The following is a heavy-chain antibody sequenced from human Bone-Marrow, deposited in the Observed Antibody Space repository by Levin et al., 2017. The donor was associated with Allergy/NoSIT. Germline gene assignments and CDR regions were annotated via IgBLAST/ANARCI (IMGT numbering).Heavy chain of an antibody. CDR1: GFTFSAFT. Sequence: GGSLRLSCVASGFTFSAFTMHWVRQIPGKGLEWVSSITSGSTYKHYADSLEARFTISRDDAKTSRYLHMYSLRAEDTAVYYCATDPNNSNPLFDAWDPGTLAPVSS. D-gene: IGHD4-23*01. CDR3: ATDPNNSNPLFDA. V-gene: IGHV3-21*06. J-gene: IGHJ4*02. CDR2: ITSGSTYK.